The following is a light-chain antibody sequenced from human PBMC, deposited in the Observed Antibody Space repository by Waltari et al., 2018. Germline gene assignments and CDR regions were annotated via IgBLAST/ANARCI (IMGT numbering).Light chain of an antibody. CDR1: SSDVGGYNY. V-gene: IGLV2-8*01. CDR2: EFN. CDR3: SSYAGSNNLL. Sequence: QSALTQPPSASGSPGQSVTISCTGPSSDVGGYNYVSWYQPHPGKAPKVMIYEFNKRPSGVPDRFSGSKSGNTASLTVSGLQAEDEADYYCSSYAGSNNLLFGGGTKLTVL. J-gene: IGLJ2*01.